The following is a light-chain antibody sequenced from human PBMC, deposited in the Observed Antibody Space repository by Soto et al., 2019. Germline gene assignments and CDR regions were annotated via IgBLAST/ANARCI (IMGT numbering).Light chain of an antibody. CDR3: QQDFSTPIT. CDR2: WPS. J-gene: IGKJ5*01. CDR1: QSLLYSSNNRNY. Sequence: DIVMTQSPDSLAVSLGETATINCKSSQSLLYSSNNRNYLVWYQHKPGHPPKLLIYWPSTRDLGVPDRFSGTGSGTDFTLTISSLQAEDVAVYYCQQDFSTPITFGQGTRVEIK. V-gene: IGKV4-1*01.